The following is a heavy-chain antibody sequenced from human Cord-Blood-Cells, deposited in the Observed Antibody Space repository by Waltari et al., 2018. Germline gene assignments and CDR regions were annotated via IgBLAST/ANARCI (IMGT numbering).Heavy chain of an antibody. D-gene: IGHD6-13*01. J-gene: IGHJ4*02. V-gene: IGHV1-69*01. CDR2: IIAIFGTG. Sequence: QVQLVQSGAEVKKPGSSVKVSCKAAGGTFSSYAISWVRQSPGQGLEWMGGIIAIFGTGNYEQKFQGRVTITADEPTSKDYMELSRLRSEDTAVYYCARGTSYSRSSRGGFFDYWGQGTLVTVSS. CDR3: ARGTSYSRSSRGGFFDY. CDR1: GGTFSSYA.